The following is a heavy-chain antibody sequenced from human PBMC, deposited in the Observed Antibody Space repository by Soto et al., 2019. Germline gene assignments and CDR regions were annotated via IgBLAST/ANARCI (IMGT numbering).Heavy chain of an antibody. D-gene: IGHD3-22*01. CDR1: GFTFGSYA. CDR3: AKDRYGNYYDSSGYYDY. Sequence: GGSLRLSCAASGFTFGSYAMSWVRQAPGKGLECVSAVSGSGGSTYYADSVKGRFTISRDNSKNTLYLQMNSLRAEGTAVYYCAKDRYGNYYDSSGYYDYWGQGTLVTVSS. CDR2: VSGSGGST. J-gene: IGHJ4*02. V-gene: IGHV3-23*01.